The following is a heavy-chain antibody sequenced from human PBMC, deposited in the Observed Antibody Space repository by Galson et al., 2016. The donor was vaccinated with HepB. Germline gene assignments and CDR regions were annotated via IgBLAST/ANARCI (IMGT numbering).Heavy chain of an antibody. CDR2: IFHDGSS. V-gene: IGHV4-4*02. CDR1: GASITDYTW. CDR3: VKGGDYCLPY. Sequence: SETLSLTCAVSGASITDYTWWHWVRQPPGKGLEWIGEIFHDGSSNFNPSLKSRVTISVDKSNNHFSLELRSMTAADTAVYYCVKGGDYCLPYWGQGTLVTVSS. D-gene: IGHD2-21*02. J-gene: IGHJ4*02.